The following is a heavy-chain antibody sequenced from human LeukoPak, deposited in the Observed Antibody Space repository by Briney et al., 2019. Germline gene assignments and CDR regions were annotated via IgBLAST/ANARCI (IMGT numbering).Heavy chain of an antibody. CDR1: AFIFSGHW. Sequence: PGGSLRLSCEGSAFIFSGHWMNWVRQAPGKGLEWVGRIKSKTDGGTTDYAAPVKGRFTISRDDSKNTLYLQMNSLKTEDTAVYYCTTADILTGYDFDYWGQGTLVTVSS. V-gene: IGHV3-15*01. J-gene: IGHJ4*02. D-gene: IGHD3-9*01. CDR3: TTADILTGYDFDY. CDR2: IKSKTDGGTT.